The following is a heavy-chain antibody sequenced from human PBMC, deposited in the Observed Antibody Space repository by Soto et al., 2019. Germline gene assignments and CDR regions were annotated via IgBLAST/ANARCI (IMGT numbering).Heavy chain of an antibody. CDR3: AREKRANGYFDY. V-gene: IGHV3-7*01. D-gene: IGHD6-25*01. J-gene: IGHJ4*02. CDR1: GFTFSSYW. CDR2: IKQDGSEK. Sequence: DVQLVESGGGLVQPGGSLRLSCAASGFTFSSYWMSWVRQAPGKGLEWVANIKQDGSEKYYVDSVNGRFTISRDNAKKSLYVQMTRLRAEDTAVYYCAREKRANGYFDYWGQGTLVTVSS.